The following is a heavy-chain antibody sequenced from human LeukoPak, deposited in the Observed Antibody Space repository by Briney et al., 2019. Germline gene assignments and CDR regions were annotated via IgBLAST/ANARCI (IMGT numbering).Heavy chain of an antibody. Sequence: SVKVSCKASGGTFSSYAISWVRQAPGQGLEWMGGIIPIFGTADYAQKFQGRVTITADESTSTAYMELSSLRSEDTAVCYCARVLASVAGTKNWFDPWGQGTLVTVSS. D-gene: IGHD6-19*01. CDR2: IIPIFGTA. J-gene: IGHJ5*02. CDR1: GGTFSSYA. V-gene: IGHV1-69*01. CDR3: ARVLASVAGTKNWFDP.